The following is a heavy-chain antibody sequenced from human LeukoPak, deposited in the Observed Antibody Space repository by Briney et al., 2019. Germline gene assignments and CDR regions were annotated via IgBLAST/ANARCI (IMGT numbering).Heavy chain of an antibody. CDR2: IYPVDSDT. V-gene: IGHV5-51*01. Sequence: GESLKISCKDSGYSFTNCWIAWVRQMPGKGLEWMGIIYPVDSDTTYSPSFQGQVTISADKSISTAYLQWSSLKASDSAMYYCGRIPAAGSLKGSFDIWGQGTMVTVSS. CDR3: GRIPAAGSLKGSFDI. CDR1: GYSFTNCW. D-gene: IGHD6-13*01. J-gene: IGHJ3*02.